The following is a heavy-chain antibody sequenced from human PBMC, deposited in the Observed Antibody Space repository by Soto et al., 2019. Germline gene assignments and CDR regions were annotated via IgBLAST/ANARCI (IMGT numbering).Heavy chain of an antibody. J-gene: IGHJ4*02. CDR3: ARDSSYYGSGSYYYFDY. V-gene: IGHV1-18*01. CDR1: GYTFTSYG. D-gene: IGHD3-10*01. Sequence: ASVKVSCQASGYTFTSYGISWVRQAPGQGLEWMGWISAYNGNTNYAQKLQGRVTMTTDTSTSTAYMELRSLRSDDTAVYYCARDSSYYGSGSYYYFDYWGQGTLVTVS. CDR2: ISAYNGNT.